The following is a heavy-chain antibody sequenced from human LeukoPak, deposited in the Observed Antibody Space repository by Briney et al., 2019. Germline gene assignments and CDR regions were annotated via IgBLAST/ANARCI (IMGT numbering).Heavy chain of an antibody. CDR1: GGSFSGYY. J-gene: IGHJ4*02. CDR2: INHSGST. V-gene: IGHV4-34*01. Sequence: SETLSLTYAVHGGSFSGYYWSWIRQPPGKGLEWIGEINHSGSTNYNPSLKSRVTISVDTSKNQFSLKLSSVTAADTAVYYCARGAAIDYWGQGTLVTVSS. D-gene: IGHD2-2*02. CDR3: ARGAAIDY.